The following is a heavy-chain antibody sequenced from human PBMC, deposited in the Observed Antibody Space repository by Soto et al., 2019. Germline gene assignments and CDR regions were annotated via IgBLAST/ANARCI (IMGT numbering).Heavy chain of an antibody. CDR3: AKAIIATPGAAKTWRWFDL. V-gene: IGHV1-2*04. D-gene: IGHD6-13*01. Sequence: GTSVKVSCKAFGYTFTGYYIHWVRQAPGQGLEWMGWINPNSGGTNYAQKFQGWLTMTRDTSITTAYMELSRLKSEDTAVYYCAKAIIATPGAAKTWRWFDLWGQGTLVTVSS. J-gene: IGHJ5*02. CDR1: GYTFTGYY. CDR2: INPNSGGT.